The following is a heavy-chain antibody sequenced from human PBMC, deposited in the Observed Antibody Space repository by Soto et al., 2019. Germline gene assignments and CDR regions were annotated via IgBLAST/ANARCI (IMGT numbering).Heavy chain of an antibody. J-gene: IGHJ4*02. CDR3: ARDDSERPATY. Sequence: PSETLSLTCIVSGGSISGYYWTWTRQPPGKGLEWIGCIYNGASTNYNPSLKSRVTISVDTSKNQFSLKLTSVTAADTAVYYCARDDSERPATYWGQGTLVTVSS. V-gene: IGHV4-59*01. D-gene: IGHD3-10*01. CDR1: GGSISGYY. CDR2: IYNGAST.